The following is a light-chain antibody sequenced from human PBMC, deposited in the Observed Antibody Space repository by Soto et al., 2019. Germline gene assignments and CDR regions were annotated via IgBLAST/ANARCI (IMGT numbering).Light chain of an antibody. CDR2: SND. CDR1: RPNIGSNT. V-gene: IGLV1-44*01. Sequence: QSVLTQPPSASGTPGQRVTMSCSGSRPNIGSNTVNWYQQLPGTAPKVLIHSNDQRPSGVPDRFSGSKSGTSASLAISALQSVDEADYYCAAWDDSLKVVVFGGGTKLTVL. J-gene: IGLJ2*01. CDR3: AAWDDSLKVVV.